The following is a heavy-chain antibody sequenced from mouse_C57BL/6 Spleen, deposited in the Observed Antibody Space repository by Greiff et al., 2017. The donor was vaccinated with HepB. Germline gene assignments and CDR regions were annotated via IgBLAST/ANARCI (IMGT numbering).Heavy chain of an antibody. CDR2: IYPGDGDT. Sequence: QVQLKESGAELVKPGASVKISCKASGYAFSSYWMNWVKQRPGKGLEWIGQIYPGDGDTNYNGKFKGKATLTADKSSSTAYMQLNSLTSEGSAVYFLARLEDYDLWYYAMDYWGQGTSGTVSS. CDR3: ARLEDYDLWYYAMDY. J-gene: IGHJ4*01. CDR1: GYAFSSYW. D-gene: IGHD2-4*01. V-gene: IGHV1-80*01.